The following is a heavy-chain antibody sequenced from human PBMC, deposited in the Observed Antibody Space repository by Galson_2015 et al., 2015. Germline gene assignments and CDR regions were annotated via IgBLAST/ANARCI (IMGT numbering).Heavy chain of an antibody. Sequence: SLRLSCAASGFTVSSNYMSWVRQAPGKGLEWVSIISASDGGTYYAESVKGRFTISRDISKNTLYLQLNSLRVEDTAVYYCAKGGWLEYWGQGTLVTVSS. CDR2: ISASDGGT. V-gene: IGHV3-53*01. J-gene: IGHJ4*02. D-gene: IGHD6-19*01. CDR3: AKGGWLEY. CDR1: GFTVSSNY.